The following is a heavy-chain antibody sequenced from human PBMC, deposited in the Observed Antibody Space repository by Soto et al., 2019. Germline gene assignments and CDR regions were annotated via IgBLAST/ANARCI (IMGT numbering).Heavy chain of an antibody. V-gene: IGHV3-33*01. Sequence: SLRLSCAASGFTFSIYGMHWVRQAPGKGLEWVALIWNDGIRKVYVDSVKGRFTISRDNSKNTLDLQMNSLRAEDTAVYYCARDDDYEANAFDYWGPGTLVTVSS. CDR1: GFTFSIYG. CDR3: ARDDDYEANAFDY. D-gene: IGHD3-22*01. CDR2: IWNDGIRK. J-gene: IGHJ4*02.